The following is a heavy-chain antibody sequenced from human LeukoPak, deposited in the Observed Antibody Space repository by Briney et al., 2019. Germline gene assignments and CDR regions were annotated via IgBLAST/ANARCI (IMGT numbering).Heavy chain of an antibody. Sequence: GESLKISCKGSGYSFTSYWIVWVRQAPGKGLEWVSSISSSSSYIYYADSVKGRFTISRDNAKNSLYLQMNSLRAEDTAVYYCARDSIAAAGTLWFDPWGQGTLVTVSS. CDR2: ISSSSSYI. D-gene: IGHD6-13*01. V-gene: IGHV3-21*01. CDR1: GYSFTSYW. CDR3: ARDSIAAAGTLWFDP. J-gene: IGHJ5*02.